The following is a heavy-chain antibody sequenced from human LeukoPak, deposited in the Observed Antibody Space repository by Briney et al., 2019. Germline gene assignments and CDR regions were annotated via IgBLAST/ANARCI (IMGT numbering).Heavy chain of an antibody. CDR1: GFTFSTFW. J-gene: IGHJ6*02. V-gene: IGHV3-74*01. Sequence: GGSLRLSCAASGFTFSTFWMHWVRQAPGKGLVWVSRLRPDGSSTTYADSVKGRFTISRDNAKNTLYLQMDSMRAEDTAVYYCARGPPYYYAGDVWGQGTTVTVSS. CDR2: LRPDGSST. CDR3: ARGPPYYYAGDV.